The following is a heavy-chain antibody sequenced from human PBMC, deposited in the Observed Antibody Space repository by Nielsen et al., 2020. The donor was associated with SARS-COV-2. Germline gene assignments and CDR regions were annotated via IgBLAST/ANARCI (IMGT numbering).Heavy chain of an antibody. V-gene: IGHV1-69*13. CDR1: GGTFSSYA. CDR2: IIPIFGTA. Sequence: SVKVSCKASGGTFSSYAISWVRQAPGQGLEWMGGIIPIFGTANYAQKFQGGVTITADESTSTAYMELSSLRSEDTAVYYCARLYYYDSSGYLNWFDPWGQGTLVTVSS. J-gene: IGHJ5*02. D-gene: IGHD3-22*01. CDR3: ARLYYYDSSGYLNWFDP.